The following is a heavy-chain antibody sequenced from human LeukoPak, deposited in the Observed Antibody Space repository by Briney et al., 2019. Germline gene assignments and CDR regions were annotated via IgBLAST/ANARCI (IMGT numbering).Heavy chain of an antibody. CDR1: GYSISSGYY. D-gene: IGHD3-10*01. CDR2: IYYSGST. J-gene: IGHJ4*02. V-gene: IGHV4-61*01. CDR3: ARGSSQYYFDY. Sequence: SETLSLTCTVSGYSISSGYYWGWIRQPPGKGLEWIGYIYYSGSTNYNPSLKSRVTISVDTSKNQFSLKLSSVTAADTAVYYCARGSSQYYFDYWGQGTLVTVSS.